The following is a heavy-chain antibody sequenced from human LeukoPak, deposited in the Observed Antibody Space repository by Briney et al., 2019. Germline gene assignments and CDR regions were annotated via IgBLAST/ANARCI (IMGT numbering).Heavy chain of an antibody. V-gene: IGHV4-59*01. CDR2: IYYSGST. CDR1: GVSISSYY. Sequence: PSETLSLTCTVSGVSISSYYWSWIRQPPGKGLEWIGYIYYSGSTNHNPSLKSRVTISVDTSKNQFSLKLSSVTAADTAVYYCAGTYYYDSSGYYYELPFDYWGQGTLVTVSS. J-gene: IGHJ4*02. CDR3: AGTYYYDSSGYYYELPFDY. D-gene: IGHD3-22*01.